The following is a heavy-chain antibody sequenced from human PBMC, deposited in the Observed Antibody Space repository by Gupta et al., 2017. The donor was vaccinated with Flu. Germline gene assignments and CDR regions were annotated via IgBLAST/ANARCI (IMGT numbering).Heavy chain of an antibody. D-gene: IGHD1/OR15-1a*01. Sequence: EIQLVESGGGLVQPGGSLRLSCTDSGFTFSSCTMTWVRQAPGKGLEWVSSISSSSSTINYADSVKGRFTISRDNGKNSLYLQMNSLRAEDTAVYFCARARRWEHHPLEQWGQETLVTVSS. CDR2: ISSSSSTI. V-gene: IGHV3-48*01. J-gene: IGHJ4*02. CDR3: ARARRWEHHPLEQ. CDR1: GFTFSSCT.